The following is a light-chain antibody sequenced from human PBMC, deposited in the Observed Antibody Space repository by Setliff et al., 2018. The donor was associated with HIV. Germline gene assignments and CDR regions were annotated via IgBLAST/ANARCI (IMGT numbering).Light chain of an antibody. J-gene: IGLJ1*01. V-gene: IGLV1-40*01. CDR3: QSYDSSLSAYV. Sequence: QSALAQPPSVSGTPGQRVTISCTGSSSNFGAGYDVHWYQQLPGTAPKLLISGNNNRPSGVPDRCSGSKSGTSASLAITGLQAEDEADYYCQSYDSSLSAYVFGTGTKVTVL. CDR2: GNN. CDR1: SSNFGAGYD.